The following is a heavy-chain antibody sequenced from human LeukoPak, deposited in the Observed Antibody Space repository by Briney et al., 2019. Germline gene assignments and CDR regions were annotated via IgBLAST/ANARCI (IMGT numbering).Heavy chain of an antibody. D-gene: IGHD6-13*01. CDR1: GGTFSSYA. CDR3: ARGDHGKPTGYSSSWPQYYGMDV. CDR2: IIPIFGTA. Sequence: ASVTVSCKASGGTFSSYAISWVRQAPGQGLEWMGGIIPIFGTANYAQKFQGRVTITADESTSTAYMELSSLRSEDTAVYYCARGDHGKPTGYSSSWPQYYGMDVWGQGTTVTVSS. V-gene: IGHV1-69*01. J-gene: IGHJ6*02.